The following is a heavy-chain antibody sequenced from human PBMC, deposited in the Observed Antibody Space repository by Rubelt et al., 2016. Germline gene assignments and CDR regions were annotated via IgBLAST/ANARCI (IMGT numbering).Heavy chain of an antibody. Sequence: EVQLLESGGGLGQPGGSLRLSCAASGFTISDHWMHWVRQAPGKGLVWVSGINSDGTSTTYADSVRGRFTVSRHNAKNTLFLQMNSLRAEDTAMYYCARGRLSDYNGMDVWGQGTAVTVSS. CDR2: INSDGTST. V-gene: IGHV3-74*03. J-gene: IGHJ6*02. D-gene: IGHD2/OR15-2a*01. CDR3: ARGRLSDYNGMDV. CDR1: GFTISDHW.